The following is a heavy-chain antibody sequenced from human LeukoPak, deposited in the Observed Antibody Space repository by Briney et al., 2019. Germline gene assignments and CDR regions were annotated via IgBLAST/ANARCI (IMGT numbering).Heavy chain of an antibody. D-gene: IGHD6-19*01. J-gene: IGHJ6*03. V-gene: IGHV3-30*03. CDR3: AGTYSSGWVYYYHMGV. Sequence: PGGSLRLSCAASGFTLSSCGMHWVRQAPGKGLEWVAVISYDGSNKYYADSVKGRFTISRDNSKNTLYLQMNSLRAEDTAVYYCAGTYSSGWVYYYHMGVWGKGTTVTVSS. CDR2: ISYDGSNK. CDR1: GFTLSSCG.